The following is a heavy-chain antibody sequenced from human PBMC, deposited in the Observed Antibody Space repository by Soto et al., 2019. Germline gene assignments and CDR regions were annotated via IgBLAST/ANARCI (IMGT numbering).Heavy chain of an antibody. CDR1: GGSISSGGYY. J-gene: IGHJ3*02. Sequence: QVQLQESGPGLVKPSQTLSLTCTVSGGSISSGGYYWSWIRQHPGKGLEWIGYIYYSGSTYYNPSLKSRVTISVDTSKNQFSLKLSSVTAADTAVYYCATQKAWIRLWLSDQDDAFDIWGQGTMVTVSS. D-gene: IGHD5-18*01. V-gene: IGHV4-31*03. CDR3: ATQKAWIRLWLSDQDDAFDI. CDR2: IYYSGST.